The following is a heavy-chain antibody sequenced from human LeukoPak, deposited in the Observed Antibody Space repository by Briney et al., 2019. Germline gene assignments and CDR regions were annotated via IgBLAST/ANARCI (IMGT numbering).Heavy chain of an antibody. V-gene: IGHV4-4*09. CDR3: ARHGSVRSPLGP. CDR1: GGSISSYY. CDR2: IYATGST. Sequence: KPSETLSLTCTVSGGSISSYYWSWIRQPPGKGLEWIGYIYATGSTNYNPSLKSRVTISVDTSKNQFSLNLRSVTAADTDVYYCARHGSVRSPLGPWGQGTMVTVSS. J-gene: IGHJ5*02. D-gene: IGHD3-10*01.